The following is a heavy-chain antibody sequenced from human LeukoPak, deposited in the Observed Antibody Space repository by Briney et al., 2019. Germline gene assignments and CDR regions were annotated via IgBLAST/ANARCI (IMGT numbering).Heavy chain of an antibody. CDR2: ISSSGSTI. CDR1: GFTFSSYG. D-gene: IGHD4-23*01. V-gene: IGHV3-48*03. CDR3: ARDLATVVTPMGY. J-gene: IGHJ4*02. Sequence: GGSLRPSCAAPGFTFSSYGMNWVRQAPGKGLDWVAYISSSGSTIYYADSVKGRFTISRDNAKNSLYLQMNSLRAEDTAVYYCARDLATVVTPMGYWGQGTLVTVSS.